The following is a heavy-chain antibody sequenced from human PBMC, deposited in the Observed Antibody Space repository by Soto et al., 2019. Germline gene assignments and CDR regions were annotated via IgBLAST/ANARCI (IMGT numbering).Heavy chain of an antibody. D-gene: IGHD4-17*01. CDR2: VYNSAST. CDR1: GGSVSSSDYY. Sequence: SETLSLTCTVSGGSVSSSDYYWSWIRQPPGKGLEWIGYVYNSASTFYKPSLRSRVTISADTSKNQFSLRLTSVTAADTAVYYCARYYGDPTWIDPWGQGTLVTVS. CDR3: ARYYGDPTWIDP. V-gene: IGHV4-61*08. J-gene: IGHJ5*02.